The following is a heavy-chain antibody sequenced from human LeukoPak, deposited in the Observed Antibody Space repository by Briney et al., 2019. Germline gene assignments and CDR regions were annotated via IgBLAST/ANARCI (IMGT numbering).Heavy chain of an antibody. Sequence: GGSLRPSCAASGFTFSSYWMSWVRQAPGKGLEWVANIKQDGSEKYYVDSVKGRFTISRDNAKNSLYLQMNSLRAEDTAVYYCARDRHVYNWNDKDFDYWGQGTLVTVSS. CDR2: IKQDGSEK. J-gene: IGHJ4*02. D-gene: IGHD1-1*01. CDR1: GFTFSSYW. V-gene: IGHV3-7*01. CDR3: ARDRHVYNWNDKDFDY.